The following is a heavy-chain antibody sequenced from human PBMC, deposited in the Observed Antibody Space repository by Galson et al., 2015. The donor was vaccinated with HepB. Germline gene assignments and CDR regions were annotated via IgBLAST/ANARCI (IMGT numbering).Heavy chain of an antibody. Sequence: TLSLTCTVSGGSISSGGYYWIWIRQHPGKGLEWIGYIYSSGSTYYNPSLKSRVSISVHTSKNQFSLKLSSVTAADTAVYYCARALGSSGYYMLYFDYWGQGTLVTVSS. CDR1: GGSISSGGYY. CDR3: ARALGSSGYYMLYFDY. CDR2: IYSSGST. J-gene: IGHJ4*02. D-gene: IGHD3-22*01. V-gene: IGHV4-31*03.